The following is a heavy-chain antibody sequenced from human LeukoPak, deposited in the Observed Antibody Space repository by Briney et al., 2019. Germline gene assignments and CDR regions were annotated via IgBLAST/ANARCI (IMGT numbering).Heavy chain of an antibody. V-gene: IGHV1-2*02. CDR1: GYTFTGYY. Sequence: ASVKVSCKASGYTFTGYYMHWVRQAPGQGLEWMGWINPNSGGTNYAQKFQGRVTMTRDTSISTAYMELSSLRSEDTAVYYCARGRPYDFWSGYFRDLDYWGQGTLVTVSS. J-gene: IGHJ4*02. D-gene: IGHD3-3*01. CDR2: INPNSGGT. CDR3: ARGRPYDFWSGYFRDLDY.